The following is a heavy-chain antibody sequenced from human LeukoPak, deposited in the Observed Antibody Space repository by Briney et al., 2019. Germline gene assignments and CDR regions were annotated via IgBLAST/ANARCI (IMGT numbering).Heavy chain of an antibody. Sequence: ASVKLSFKASGYTFTGYYMHWVRQAPGQGLEWMGWINPNSGDTNYAQKFQGRVTMTRDTSISTAYMEPSRLRSDDTAVYYCARGDGDCVTNWGQGTLVTVSS. V-gene: IGHV1-2*02. J-gene: IGHJ4*02. CDR2: INPNSGDT. CDR1: GYTFTGYY. D-gene: IGHD2-21*02. CDR3: ARGDGDCVTN.